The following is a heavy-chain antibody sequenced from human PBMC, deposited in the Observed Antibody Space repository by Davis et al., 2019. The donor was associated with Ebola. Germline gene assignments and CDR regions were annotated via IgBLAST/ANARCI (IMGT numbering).Heavy chain of an antibody. Sequence: GGSLRLSCAASGFTFDDYAMHWVRQAPGKGLEWVSVISGSGGSTYYADSVKGRFTISRDNSKNTLYLQMNSLRAEDTAVYYCAKMGTMVTSWFDPWGQGTLVTVSS. CDR2: ISGSGGST. D-gene: IGHD5-18*01. J-gene: IGHJ5*02. CDR1: GFTFDDYA. V-gene: IGHV3-23*01. CDR3: AKMGTMVTSWFDP.